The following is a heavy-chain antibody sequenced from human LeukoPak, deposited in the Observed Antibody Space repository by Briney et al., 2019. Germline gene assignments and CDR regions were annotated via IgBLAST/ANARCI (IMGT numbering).Heavy chain of an antibody. CDR1: GGSISSYY. J-gene: IGHJ2*01. V-gene: IGHV4-59*08. CDR3: ARNPQYNWNYGRRYFDL. Sequence: PSETLSLTCAVSGGSISSYYWSWIRQPPGKGLEWIGYIYYTGSTNYNPSLKSRVTISVDTSKNQFSLKLSSVTAADTAVYYCARNPQYNWNYGRRYFDLWGRGTLVTVSS. D-gene: IGHD1-7*01. CDR2: IYYTGST.